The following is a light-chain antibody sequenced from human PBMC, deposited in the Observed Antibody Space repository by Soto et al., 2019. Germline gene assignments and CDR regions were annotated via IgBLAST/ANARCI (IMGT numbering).Light chain of an antibody. CDR3: SSKTSSGTLYV. CDR2: EVS. CDR1: SSDVGGSKY. V-gene: IGLV2-14*01. Sequence: LTQPPSVSVSPGQSITISCTGSSSDVGGSKYVSWYQQHPGKAPRLMIYEVSYRPSGVSNRFSGSKSGNTASLTVSGLQAEDEADYYCSSKTSSGTLYVFGTGTKVTVL. J-gene: IGLJ1*01.